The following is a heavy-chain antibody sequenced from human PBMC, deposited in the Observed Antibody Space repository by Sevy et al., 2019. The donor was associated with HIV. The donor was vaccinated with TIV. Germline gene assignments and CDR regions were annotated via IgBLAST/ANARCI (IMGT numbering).Heavy chain of an antibody. J-gene: IGHJ4*02. Sequence: GGSLRLSCAASGFTFSSYDMHWVRQATGKGLEWVSAIGTAGDTYYPGSVKGRFTIYRENAKNSLYLQVNSLRAGDTAVYYCARMGTGADYDYWGQGTLVTVSS. D-gene: IGHD1-26*01. CDR2: IGTAGDT. CDR3: ARMGTGADYDY. CDR1: GFTFSSYD. V-gene: IGHV3-13*01.